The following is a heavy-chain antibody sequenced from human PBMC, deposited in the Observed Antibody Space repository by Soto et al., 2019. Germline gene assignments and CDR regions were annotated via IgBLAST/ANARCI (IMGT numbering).Heavy chain of an antibody. Sequence: GGSLRLSCAASGFTFSNFAMSWVRQAPGRGLEWVSGISASGRDIHYADSVKDRFTISRDNAKNSLYLQMNSLRDEDTAVYYCARGSKNYDTNFDPWGQGTLVTVSS. CDR1: GFTFSNFA. J-gene: IGHJ5*02. V-gene: IGHV3-23*01. CDR3: ARGSKNYDTNFDP. CDR2: ISASGRDI. D-gene: IGHD3-22*01.